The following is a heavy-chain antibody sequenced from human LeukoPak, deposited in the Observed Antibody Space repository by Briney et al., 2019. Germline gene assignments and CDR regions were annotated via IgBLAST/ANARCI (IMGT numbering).Heavy chain of an antibody. CDR1: GFTFETYH. CDR2: ITSGASVI. V-gene: IGHV3-48*03. D-gene: IGHD3-16*01. Sequence: GRSLRLSCVASGFTFETYHMNWVRQAPGKGLEWLSGITSGASVIYYAASVKGRFTISRDDAMNSVFLQMSGLTVDDTAVYYCARKRLADLGDDTSFGGTPFDSWGQGTLVIVSS. J-gene: IGHJ4*02. CDR3: ARKRLADLGDDTSFGGTPFDS.